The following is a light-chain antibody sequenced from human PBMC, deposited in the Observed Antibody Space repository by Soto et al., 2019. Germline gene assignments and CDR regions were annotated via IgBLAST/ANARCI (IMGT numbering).Light chain of an antibody. CDR1: QSVSSD. CDR3: QQGSNWPLT. Sequence: EIVLTQSPATLSLSRGERATLSCRASQSVSSDLAWYQQKPGQGPRLLIYDASNRANGIPARFSGSGSGTDFTLAISSLEPEDFAVYYCQQGSNWPLTFGGGTKVEIK. J-gene: IGKJ4*01. CDR2: DAS. V-gene: IGKV3-11*01.